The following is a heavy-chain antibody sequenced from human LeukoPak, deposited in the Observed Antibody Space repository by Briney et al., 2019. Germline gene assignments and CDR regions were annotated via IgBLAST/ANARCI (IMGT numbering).Heavy chain of an antibody. V-gene: IGHV5-51*01. CDR2: IYPGDSDT. CDR1: GYSFTTYW. J-gene: IGHJ5*02. CDR3: ARGSSPNRFDP. Sequence: GDSLKISCKGSGYSFTTYWIGWVRQMPGKGLEWMGIIYPGDSDTRYSPSFQGQVTISADKSISTAYLQWSSLKASDTAIYYCARGSSPNRFDPWDQGTLVTVSS.